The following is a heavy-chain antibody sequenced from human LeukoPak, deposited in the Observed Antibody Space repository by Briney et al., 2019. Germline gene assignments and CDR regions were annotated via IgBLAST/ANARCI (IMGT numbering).Heavy chain of an antibody. J-gene: IGHJ5*02. V-gene: IGHV4-4*07. CDR1: GGSISSYY. CDR2: IYTSGST. Sequence: SETLSLTCTVSGGSISSYYWSWIRQPPGKGLEWIGRIYTSGSTNYNPSLKSRVAMSVDTSKNQFSLKLSSVTAADTAVYYCARDFSSWREGFDPWGQGTLVTVSS. D-gene: IGHD6-13*01. CDR3: ARDFSSWREGFDP.